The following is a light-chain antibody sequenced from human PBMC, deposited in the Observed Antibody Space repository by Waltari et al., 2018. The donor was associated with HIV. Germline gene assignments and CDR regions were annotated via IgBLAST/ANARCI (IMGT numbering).Light chain of an antibody. J-gene: IGKJ4*01. V-gene: IGKV3-15*01. CDR2: GAS. CDR1: QSANSN. Sequence: EIVMTQSPATLSVSPGERATLSCRASQSANSNLAWYQQKPGQAPRLLIYGASTRSTGIPARFSGSGSGTEFTLTISSLQSEDFAVYYCQQYNNRPLTFGGGTKVEIK. CDR3: QQYNNRPLT.